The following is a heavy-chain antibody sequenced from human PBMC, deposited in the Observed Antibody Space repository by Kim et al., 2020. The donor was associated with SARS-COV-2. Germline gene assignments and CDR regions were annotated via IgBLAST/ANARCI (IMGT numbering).Heavy chain of an antibody. CDR1: GFTFTNYA. CDR2: ISGSGSGT. D-gene: IGHD1-26*01. CDR3: ANPTGSFHR. Sequence: GGSLRLSCTASGFTFTNYALSWVRQAPGKGPEWVSGISGSGSGTYYADSVKGRFTVSRDNSRKTLYLQMNSLSAADTAIYYCANPTGSFHRWGPGTLVTVSS. V-gene: IGHV3-23*01. J-gene: IGHJ5*02.